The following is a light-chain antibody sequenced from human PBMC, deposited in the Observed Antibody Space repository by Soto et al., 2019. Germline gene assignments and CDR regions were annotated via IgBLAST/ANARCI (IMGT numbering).Light chain of an antibody. V-gene: IGLV2-23*02. CDR1: NSDIGSYDL. J-gene: IGLJ1*01. CDR2: EVN. Sequence: QSVLTQPASVSGSPGQSITISCTGTNSDIGSYDLVSWYQQHPGKAPELMIYEVNKRPSGVSNRFSGSKSGNTASLTISGLRAEDEADYYCCSHAGRGSPYVFGPGTKVTVL. CDR3: CSHAGRGSPYV.